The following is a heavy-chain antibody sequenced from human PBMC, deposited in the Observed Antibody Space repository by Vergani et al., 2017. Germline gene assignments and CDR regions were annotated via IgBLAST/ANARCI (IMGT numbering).Heavy chain of an antibody. V-gene: IGHV5-10-1*03. J-gene: IGHJ5*02. CDR3: ARVGWSYYDSSGYYYAPGGWFDP. CDR2: IDPSDSYT. Sequence: EVQLVQSGAEVKKPGESLRISCKGSGYSFTSYWISWVRQMPGKGLEWMGRIDPSDSYTNYSPSFQGHVTISADKSISTAYLPWSSLKASDTAMYYCARVGWSYYDSSGYYYAPGGWFDPWGQGTLVTVSS. D-gene: IGHD3-22*01. CDR1: GYSFTSYW.